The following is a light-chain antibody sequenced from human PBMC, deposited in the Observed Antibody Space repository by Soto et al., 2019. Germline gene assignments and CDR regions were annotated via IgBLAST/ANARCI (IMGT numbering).Light chain of an antibody. V-gene: IGLV2-23*01. CDR3: CSYVGATTYV. CDR2: EGT. J-gene: IGLJ1*01. Sequence: QSALTQPASVSGSPGQSITISCTGTSSDVGSYNLVSWYQQHPGKAPKLMISEGTKRPSGVSNRFSGSNSGSTASLTISGLQAEDEADYYCCSYVGATTYVFGTGTKLTVL. CDR1: SSDVGSYNL.